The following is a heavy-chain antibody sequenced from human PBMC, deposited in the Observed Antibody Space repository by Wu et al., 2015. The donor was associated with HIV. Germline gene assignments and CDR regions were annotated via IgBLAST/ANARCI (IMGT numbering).Heavy chain of an antibody. CDR3: VRVVGRVPLDY. CDR2: IRPYAGDT. Sequence: QVHLVQSGAEVKKPGASVKLSCKASGYAFITYYMYWVRQAPGRGLEWMGLIRPYAGDTMYAQNFQGRVVITRDTSTTTVFLEISSLRSEDTAVYYCVRVVGRVPLDYWGQGTLVTVSS. CDR1: GYAFITYY. V-gene: IGHV1-46*01. J-gene: IGHJ4*02. D-gene: IGHD2-15*01.